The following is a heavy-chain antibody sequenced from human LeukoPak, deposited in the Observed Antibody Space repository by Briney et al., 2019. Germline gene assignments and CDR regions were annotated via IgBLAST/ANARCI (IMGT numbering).Heavy chain of an antibody. Sequence: ASVKVSCKASGYTFTGYYMHWVRQAPGQGLEWMGWINPNSGGTNYAQKFQGRVTMTRDTSISTAYMELSRLRSDDTAVYYCARVGIVSRMTTVTIFLAYWGQGTLVTASS. D-gene: IGHD4-11*01. V-gene: IGHV1-2*02. CDR3: ARVGIVSRMTTVTIFLAY. CDR2: INPNSGGT. J-gene: IGHJ4*02. CDR1: GYTFTGYY.